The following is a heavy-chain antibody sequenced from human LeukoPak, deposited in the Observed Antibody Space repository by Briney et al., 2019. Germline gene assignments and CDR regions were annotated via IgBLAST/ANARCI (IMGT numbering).Heavy chain of an antibody. CDR3: ARQPTGFPNWFDP. J-gene: IGHJ5*02. CDR1: GGSIISSRYN. D-gene: IGHD2-8*02. Sequence: TPSETLSLTCTVSGGSIISSRYNWGWIRQPPGKGLEWIGNIYYSGTTYYNPSLKTRVTISVDTSKNEFSLKVNSVTAADTALYYCARQPTGFPNWFDPWGQGTRVTVSS. V-gene: IGHV4-39*01. CDR2: IYYSGTT.